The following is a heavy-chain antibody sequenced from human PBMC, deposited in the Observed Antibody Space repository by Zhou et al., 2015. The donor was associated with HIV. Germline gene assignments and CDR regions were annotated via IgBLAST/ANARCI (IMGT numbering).Heavy chain of an antibody. D-gene: IGHD1-26*01. CDR1: GYTFTGFF. J-gene: IGHJ4*02. Sequence: QVQLLQSGAEVKRTGASVKVSCKTSGYTFTGFFVHWVRQAPGQGLEWMGWIDPHRGATHYAQKFEGRVTMTRDTSISTAYMQLSGLTSEDTAIYYCTRGRWEVPDAYWGQGTLVTVSP. CDR3: TRGRWEVPDAY. CDR2: IDPHRGAT. V-gene: IGHV1-2*02.